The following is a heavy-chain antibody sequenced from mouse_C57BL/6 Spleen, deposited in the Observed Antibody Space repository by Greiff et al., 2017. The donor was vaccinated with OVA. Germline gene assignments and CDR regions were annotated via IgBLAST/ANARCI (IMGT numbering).Heavy chain of an antibody. CDR3: ARGTTMGVLAY. CDR2: ISSGSSTI. CDR1: GFTFSDYG. D-gene: IGHD1-1*02. J-gene: IGHJ3*01. Sequence: VQLKESGGGLVKPGGSLKLSCAASGFTFSDYGMHWVRQAPEKGLEWVAYISSGSSTIYYADTVKGRFTISRDNAKNTLFLQMTSLRSEDTAMYYCARGTTMGVLAYWGQGTLVTVSA. V-gene: IGHV5-17*01.